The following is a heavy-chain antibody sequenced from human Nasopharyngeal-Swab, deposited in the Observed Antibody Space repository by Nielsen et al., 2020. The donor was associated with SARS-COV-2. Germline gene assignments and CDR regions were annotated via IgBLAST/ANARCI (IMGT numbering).Heavy chain of an antibody. D-gene: IGHD3-9*01. V-gene: IGHV4-59*13. Sequence: LRLSCIVSGGSMNNFYWNWIRQSPAKGLEWIGYIHSDGSTNYNPSLKSRVTMSLDTSKNQFSLKVSSVTAADTAMYYCARYTTDWVSFDYWGQGTLVTVSS. CDR1: GGSMNNFY. CDR2: IHSDGST. J-gene: IGHJ4*02. CDR3: ARYTTDWVSFDY.